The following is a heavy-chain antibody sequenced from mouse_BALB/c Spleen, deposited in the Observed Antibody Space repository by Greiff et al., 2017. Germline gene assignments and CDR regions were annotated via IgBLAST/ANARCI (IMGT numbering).Heavy chain of an antibody. CDR1: GYTFTSYW. V-gene: IGHV1-87*01. CDR2: IYPGDGDT. CDR3: ARRGYGYVDYAMDY. J-gene: IGHJ4*01. D-gene: IGHD1-2*01. Sequence: VQLQQSGAELARPGASVKLSCKASGYTFTSYWMQWVKQRPGQGLEWIGAIYPGDGDTRYTQKFKGKATLTADKSSSTAYMQLSSLASEDSAVYYCARRGYGYVDYAMDYWGQGTSVTVSS.